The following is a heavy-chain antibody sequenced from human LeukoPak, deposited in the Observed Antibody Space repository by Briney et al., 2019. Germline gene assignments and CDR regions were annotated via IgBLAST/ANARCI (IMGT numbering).Heavy chain of an antibody. D-gene: IGHD3-22*01. V-gene: IGHV4-59*12. CDR2: IYYSGST. J-gene: IGHJ4*02. CDR1: GGSISSYY. Sequence: SETLSLTCTVSGGSISSYYWSWIRQPPGKGLEWIGYIYYSGSTNYNPSLKSRVTISVDTSKNQFSLKLSSVTAADTAVYYCARDQSGYLQGYFDYWGQGTLVTVPS. CDR3: ARDQSGYLQGYFDY.